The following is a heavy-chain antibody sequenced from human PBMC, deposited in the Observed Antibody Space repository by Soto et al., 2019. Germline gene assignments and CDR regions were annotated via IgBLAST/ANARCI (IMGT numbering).Heavy chain of an antibody. CDR1: GGTFNHYA. D-gene: IGHD2-15*01. Sequence: QVRLVQSGAEVRKPGSSVTVSCKASGGTFNHYAIIWVRQAPGQGLVWIGGIVPMLGTTHFAQKFQDRVTITADDSTTTASLELRSLRSDDTAVYYCARQILGADSWGQGTLVIVSS. CDR3: ARQILGADS. V-gene: IGHV1-69*01. CDR2: IVPMLGTT. J-gene: IGHJ4*02.